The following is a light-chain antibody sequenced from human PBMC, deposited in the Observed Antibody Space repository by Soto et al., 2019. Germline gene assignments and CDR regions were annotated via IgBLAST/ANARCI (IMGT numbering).Light chain of an antibody. CDR2: LAS. CDR3: MKGLQAPQT. J-gene: IGKJ1*01. V-gene: IGKV2-28*01. CDR1: QILLLSNGYHY. Sequence: DIVMTQSPLSLPVTSGEAASISCRSTQILLLSNGYHYLDWCLQKHGQSPQLLISLASIRASGVPNRFSGSASGTKFTQRTSRVDAEDVGVNSCMKGLQAPQTFGQGTTVDIK.